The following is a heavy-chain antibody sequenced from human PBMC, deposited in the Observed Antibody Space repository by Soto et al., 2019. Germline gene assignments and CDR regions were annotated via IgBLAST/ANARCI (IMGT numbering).Heavy chain of an antibody. CDR3: AKSRRGDCSSTCFLYCYYGMAV. Sequence: GRSLGLSCAASGYSRDDYAMHWDRQALGKGLEWVSGISWNSGSIGYADSVKGRFTISRDNAKTSLYLQMNSLRAEDTALYYCAKSRRGDCSSTCFLYCYYGMAVWCQGTTVTVS. CDR2: ISWNSGSI. CDR1: GYSRDDYA. J-gene: IGHJ6*02. D-gene: IGHD2-2*01. V-gene: IGHV3-9*01.